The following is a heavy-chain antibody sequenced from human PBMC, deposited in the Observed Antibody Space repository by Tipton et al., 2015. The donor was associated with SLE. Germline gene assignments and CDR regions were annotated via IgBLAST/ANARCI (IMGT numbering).Heavy chain of an antibody. CDR2: INHSGTN. CDR3: ARNDWYFDL. CDR1: GGSFSGYY. Sequence: GLVKPSETLSLTCAVYGGSFSGYYWSWIRQPPGKGLEWIGEINHSGTNNYNPSLKSRVTISVDTSKNQFSLKLSSVTAADTAVYYCARNDWYFDLWGRGTLVTVPS. J-gene: IGHJ2*01. V-gene: IGHV4-34*01.